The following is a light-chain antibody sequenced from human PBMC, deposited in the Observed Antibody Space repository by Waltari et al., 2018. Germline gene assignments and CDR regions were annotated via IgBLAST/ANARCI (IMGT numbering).Light chain of an antibody. Sequence: HSALTQPASVSGSPGQSITIPCTGTSRDVGGYNYVSCYQQHPGKAPKLMIYDVSNRPSVVSNRFSGSKSGNTASLTISGLQAEDEADYYCSSYISSDTLELFGGGTSLTVL. CDR1: SRDVGGYNY. J-gene: IGLJ2*01. CDR2: DVS. V-gene: IGLV2-14*03. CDR3: SSYISSDTLEL.